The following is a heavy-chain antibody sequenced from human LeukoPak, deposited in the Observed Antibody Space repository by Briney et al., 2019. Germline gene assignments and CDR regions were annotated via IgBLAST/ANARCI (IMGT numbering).Heavy chain of an antibody. D-gene: IGHD3-10*01. CDR3: ARAPVRGPFMGPAFDI. V-gene: IGHV4-61*02. CDR1: GGSISSSSYY. CDR2: IYTSGST. Sequence: SETLSLTCTVSGGSISSSSYYWSWIRQPAGKGLEWIGRIYTSGSTNYNPSLKSRVTMSVDTSKNQFSLKLSSVTAADTAVYYCARAPVRGPFMGPAFDIWGQGTMVTVSS. J-gene: IGHJ3*02.